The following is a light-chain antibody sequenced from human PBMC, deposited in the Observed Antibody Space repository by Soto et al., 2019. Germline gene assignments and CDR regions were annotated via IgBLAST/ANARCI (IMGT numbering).Light chain of an antibody. V-gene: IGLV1-47*01. CDR1: SSNIGSNY. CDR3: AAWDDSLSGWV. Sequence: QSVLTQPPSASGTPGQGVTISCSGSSSNIGSNYVYWYQQLPGTAPKLLIYRNNQRPSGVPDRFSGSKSGTSASLAISGLRSEDEADYYCAAWDDSLSGWVFGGGTQLTVL. J-gene: IGLJ3*02. CDR2: RNN.